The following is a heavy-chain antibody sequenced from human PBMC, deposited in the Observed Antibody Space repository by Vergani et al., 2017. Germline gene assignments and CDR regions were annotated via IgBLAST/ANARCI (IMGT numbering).Heavy chain of an antibody. CDR3: AKVLSVSGWYGGDDAFDI. V-gene: IGHV3-23*01. CDR2: ISGSGGST. CDR1: GFTFSSYA. D-gene: IGHD6-19*01. Sequence: EVQLLESGGGLVQPGGSLRLSCAASGFTFSSYAMSWVRQAPGKGLEWVSAISGSGGSTYYADSVKGRFTISRDNSKNTLYLQMNSLRAEETAVYYCAKVLSVSGWYGGDDAFDIWGQGTMVTVSS. J-gene: IGHJ3*02.